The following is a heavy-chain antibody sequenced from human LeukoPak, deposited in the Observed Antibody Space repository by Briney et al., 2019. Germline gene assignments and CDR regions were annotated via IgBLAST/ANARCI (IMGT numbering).Heavy chain of an antibody. Sequence: SETLSLTCAVSGGSISGGKWWSWVRQPPGKGLEWIGEISHSGNPNYNPSLKSRLTISVDKAKNQFSLNLNSVTAADTAVYYCARGPPRNWIDPWGQGTLVTVSS. V-gene: IGHV4-4*02. CDR2: ISHSGNP. CDR3: ARGPPRNWIDP. CDR1: GGSISGGKW. D-gene: IGHD6-25*01. J-gene: IGHJ5*02.